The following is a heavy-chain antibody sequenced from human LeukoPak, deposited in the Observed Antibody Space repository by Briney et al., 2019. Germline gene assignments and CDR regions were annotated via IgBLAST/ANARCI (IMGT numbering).Heavy chain of an antibody. V-gene: IGHV1-18*01. CDR2: ISAYNGNT. J-gene: IGHJ4*02. Sequence: ASVKVSCKASGYTFTSYGISWVRQAPGQGLEWMGWISAYNGNTNYAQKFQGRVTMTRDTSISTAYMELSRLRSDDTAVYYCALGRHFLRYWGQGTLVTVSS. CDR3: ALGRHFLRY. CDR1: GYTFTSYG.